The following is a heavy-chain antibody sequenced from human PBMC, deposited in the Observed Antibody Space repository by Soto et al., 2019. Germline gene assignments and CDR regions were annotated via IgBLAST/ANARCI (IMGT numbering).Heavy chain of an antibody. CDR2: ISSSSSTI. V-gene: IGHV3-48*02. D-gene: IGHD3-10*01. J-gene: IGHJ4*02. Sequence: GGSLRLSCAASGFTFSSYSMNWVRQAPGKGLEWVSYISSSSSTIYYADSVKGRFTISRDNAKNSLYLQMNSLRDEDTAVYYCARDLANGSWSFYFDYWGQGTLVTVSS. CDR3: ARDLANGSWSFYFDY. CDR1: GFTFSSYS.